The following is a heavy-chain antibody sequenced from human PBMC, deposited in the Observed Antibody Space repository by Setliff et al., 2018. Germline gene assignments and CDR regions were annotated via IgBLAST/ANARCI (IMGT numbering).Heavy chain of an antibody. Sequence: SETLSLTCTFYGGPFSGYYWGWVRQTPGKGLEWIAEINPGGTTNYSTSLRSRVTTSVDSAKKQLSLKLTTVTAADTAVYYCRFWSCYYKNDYWGQGTLVTVSS. J-gene: IGHJ4*02. D-gene: IGHD3-3*01. V-gene: IGHV4-34*01. CDR1: GGPFSGYY. CDR3: RFWSCYYKNDY. CDR2: INPGGTT.